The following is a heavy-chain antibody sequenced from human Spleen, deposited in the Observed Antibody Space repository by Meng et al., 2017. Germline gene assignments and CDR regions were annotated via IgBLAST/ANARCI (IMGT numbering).Heavy chain of an antibody. CDR3: ARESGSSRFDS. Sequence: QVQLPESGPGLVKPSGTLSLTCTVSGGSISSTNWWIWVRQPPGEGLEWIGEIYHSGRTNHNPSLKSRVTISLDKSKNQFSLKLSSVAAADTAVYYCARESGSSRFDSWGQGTLVTVSS. D-gene: IGHD3-22*01. CDR1: GGSISSTNW. J-gene: IGHJ4*02. V-gene: IGHV4-4*02. CDR2: IYHSGRT.